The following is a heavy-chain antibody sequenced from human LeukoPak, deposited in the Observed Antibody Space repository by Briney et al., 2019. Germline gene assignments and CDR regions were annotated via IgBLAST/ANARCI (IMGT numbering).Heavy chain of an antibody. CDR3: VRGDSRNY. CDR2: IPDNGAYS. D-gene: IGHD6-13*01. J-gene: IGHJ4*02. Sequence: GGSLRLSCEASGFTFSSYTMNWVRQAPGKGLEWVSSIPDNGAYSHHADSVKGRFTISRDNTRNSLYLDMHNLGAEDTAVYYFVRGDSRNYWGQGTLVTVSS. V-gene: IGHV3-21*01. CDR1: GFTFSSYT.